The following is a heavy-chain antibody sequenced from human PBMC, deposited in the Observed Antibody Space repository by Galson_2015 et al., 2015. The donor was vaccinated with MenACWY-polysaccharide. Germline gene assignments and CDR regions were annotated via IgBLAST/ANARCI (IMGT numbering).Heavy chain of an antibody. D-gene: IGHD3-10*01. V-gene: IGHV5-51*03. CDR1: GYRFTSYW. CDR3: ARRQYYGSGTYYHPFDY. CDR2: IYPGDSDT. J-gene: IGHJ4*02. Sequence: SGAEVKKPGESLKISCQVSGYRFTSYWIGWVRQMPGKGLEWMGIIYPGDSDTRYSPSFQGQVTISADKSITTAYLQWSSLKASDTAMYYCARRQYYGSGTYYHPFDYWGQGTLVTVSS.